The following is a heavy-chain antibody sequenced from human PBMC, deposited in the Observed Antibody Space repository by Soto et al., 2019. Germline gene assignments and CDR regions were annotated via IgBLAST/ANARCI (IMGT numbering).Heavy chain of an antibody. J-gene: IGHJ4*02. CDR1: GFTFSGSA. V-gene: IGHV3-73*01. Sequence: QLGGSLRLSCEASGFTFSGSAMHWVRQASGKGLEWVGRIRSKANSYATAYAASVKGRFTISRDDSKNTAYLQMNSLKTEDTAVYYCTRGDWWELPTMDYWGQGTLVTVSS. CDR2: IRSKANSYAT. CDR3: TRGDWWELPTMDY. D-gene: IGHD1-26*01.